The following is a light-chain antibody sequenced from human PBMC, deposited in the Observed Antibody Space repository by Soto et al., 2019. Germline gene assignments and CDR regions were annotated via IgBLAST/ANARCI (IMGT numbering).Light chain of an antibody. CDR3: QVYNDWLLT. CDR2: GAS. CDR1: QIVSTN. V-gene: IGKV3-15*01. Sequence: VIMNLSPVTLSVTTGERASLSCRASQIVSTNLAWYQQKPAQAPRLLIYGASTRATGIPGRFSGGGSGTEFTLTISSLQSADFAGYYCQVYNDWLLTFGGRGIVDIK. J-gene: IGKJ4*01.